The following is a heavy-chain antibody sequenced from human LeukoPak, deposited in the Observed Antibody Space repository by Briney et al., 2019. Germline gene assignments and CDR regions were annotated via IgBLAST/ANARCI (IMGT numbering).Heavy chain of an antibody. V-gene: IGHV3-23*01. D-gene: IGHD3-10*01. Sequence: PGGSLRLSCAASGFTFSSFAMSWIRQAPGKGLEWVSSVSTSGVGTYYADSVRGRFTISRDNSKNTVFLQMNSLRAEDTAVYYCARPYYYSSGSLPYWGQGTLVTVSS. J-gene: IGHJ4*02. CDR2: VSTSGVGT. CDR3: ARPYYYSSGSLPY. CDR1: GFTFSSFA.